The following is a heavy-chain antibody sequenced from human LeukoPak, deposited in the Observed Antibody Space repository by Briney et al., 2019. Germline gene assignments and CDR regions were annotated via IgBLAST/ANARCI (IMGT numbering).Heavy chain of an antibody. V-gene: IGHV1-69*04. CDR2: IIPILGIA. CDR3: ATRIRYSGSLTPNYYFDY. J-gene: IGHJ4*02. CDR1: GGTFSSYA. Sequence: SVKDSCKASGGTFSSYAISWVRQAPGQGLEWMGRIIPILGIANYAQKFQGRVTITADKSTSTAYMELSSLRSEDTAVYYCATRIRYSGSLTPNYYFDYWGQGTLVTVSS. D-gene: IGHD1-26*01.